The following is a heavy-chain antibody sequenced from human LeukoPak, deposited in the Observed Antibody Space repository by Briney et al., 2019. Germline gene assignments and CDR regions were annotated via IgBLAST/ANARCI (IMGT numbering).Heavy chain of an antibody. V-gene: IGHV1-69*02. Sequence: SVKVSCKASGGTFSSYTISWVRQAPGQGLEWMGRIIPILGISNYAQKFRGRVTITADKSPSTAYMELSSLRSEDPAVYYCARGIAAAGPPEYWGQGTLVTVSS. J-gene: IGHJ4*02. CDR3: ARGIAAAGPPEY. CDR1: GGTFSSYT. D-gene: IGHD6-13*01. CDR2: IIPILGIS.